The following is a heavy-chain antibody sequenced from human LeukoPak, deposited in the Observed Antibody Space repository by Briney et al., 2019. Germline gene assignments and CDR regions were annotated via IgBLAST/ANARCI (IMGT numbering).Heavy chain of an antibody. V-gene: IGHV1-69*05. CDR3: ATPTYCSSTSCYTGPGAFDI. J-gene: IGHJ3*02. CDR1: GYTFSSNG. D-gene: IGHD2-2*02. Sequence: SVKVSCKASGYTFSSNGISWVRQAPGQGLEWMGGIIPIFGTANYAQKFQGRVTITTDESTSTAYMELSSLRSEDTAVYYCATPTYCSSTSCYTGPGAFDIWGQGTMVTVSS. CDR2: IIPIFGTA.